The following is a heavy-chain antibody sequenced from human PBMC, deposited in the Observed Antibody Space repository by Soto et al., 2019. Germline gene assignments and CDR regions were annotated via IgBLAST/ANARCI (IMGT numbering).Heavy chain of an antibody. CDR1: AVSISSGNW. J-gene: IGHJ4*02. Sequence: SETRSLTCAVSAVSISSGNWWTWVRQTPQRGLEYIGEIFHDGTANYYPSFERRVAISVDTSKNQFSLKLTSVTAADTAIYFCARLVYDTRLNYMYFDFWGQGALVTVSS. CDR3: ARLVYDTRLNYMYFDF. D-gene: IGHD2-8*01. CDR2: IFHDGTA. V-gene: IGHV4-4*02.